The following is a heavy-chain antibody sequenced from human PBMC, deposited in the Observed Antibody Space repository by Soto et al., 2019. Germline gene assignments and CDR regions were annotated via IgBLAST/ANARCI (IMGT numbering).Heavy chain of an antibody. V-gene: IGHV1-18*01. J-gene: IGHJ5*02. Sequence: SVKVSCKTSGYTFNTYGINLVRQAPGQGLEFMGWISAYDGKTTYAEKFQGRVTLTTDTSTSTAYMELRSLRSDDTAIYYCARDPHEFWTSYWFDPWGQGTPVTAPQ. D-gene: IGHD3-3*01. CDR3: ARDPHEFWTSYWFDP. CDR1: GYTFNTYG. CDR2: ISAYDGKT.